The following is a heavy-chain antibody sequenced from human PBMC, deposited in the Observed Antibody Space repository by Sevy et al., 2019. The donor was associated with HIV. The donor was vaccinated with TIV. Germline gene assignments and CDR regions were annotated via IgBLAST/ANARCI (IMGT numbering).Heavy chain of an antibody. V-gene: IGHV4-61*02. J-gene: IGHJ6*02. CDR2: VYSSGRT. Sequence: SETLSLTCTVSGDSISSGNHWWSWIRQPAGKGLEWIGRVYSSGRTMYNSSLKSRVTMSVDTSKNQFSLLVGSLIAADTAIYYCARDGIRRDYYHGMDVWGQGTTVTVSS. CDR3: ARDGIRRDYYHGMDV. CDR1: GDSISSGNHW. D-gene: IGHD3-10*01.